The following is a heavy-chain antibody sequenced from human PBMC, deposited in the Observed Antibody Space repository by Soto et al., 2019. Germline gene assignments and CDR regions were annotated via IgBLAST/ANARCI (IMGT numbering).Heavy chain of an antibody. CDR2: ISASGGTT. J-gene: IGHJ4*02. CDR3: ARGFQSSFGY. D-gene: IGHD2-21*01. CDR1: GFTFGSYA. Sequence: GSLRLSCVASGFTFGSYAMSWVRQAPGKGLEWVSGISASGGTTYNADSVKGRFTISRDSSKNTLYLQMNSLRAEDTAVYYCARGFQSSFGYWGQGTLVTVSS. V-gene: IGHV3-23*01.